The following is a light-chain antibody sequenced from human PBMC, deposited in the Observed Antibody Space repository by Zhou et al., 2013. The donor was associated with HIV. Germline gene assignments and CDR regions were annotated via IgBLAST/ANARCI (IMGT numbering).Light chain of an antibody. CDR1: ESVSSN. V-gene: IGKV3D-15*01. CDR2: GAS. J-gene: IGKJ3*01. CDR3: QEYNTWPPFT. Sequence: ETVMTQSPATLSVSPGERATLSCRASESVSSNVAWYQQKPGQAPRLLIYGASTRATGIPARFSGSESGTEFTLTISSLQSEDFAVYYCQEYNTWPPFTFGPGTKVDIK.